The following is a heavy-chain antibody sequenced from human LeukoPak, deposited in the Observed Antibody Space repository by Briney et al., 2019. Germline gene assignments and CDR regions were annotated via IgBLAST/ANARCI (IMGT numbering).Heavy chain of an antibody. V-gene: IGHV4-39*01. CDR3: ARLSLSGSTLFDP. D-gene: IGHD1/OR15-1a*01. CDR1: GGSISNSSYY. J-gene: IGHJ5*02. CDR2: IYYSGRA. Sequence: SETLSLTCTVSGGSISNSSYYWGWIRQPPGKGLEWLGNIYYSGRAYYNPSLKSRVTISVDTSKSQFSLKLRSVTAADTAVYYCARLSLSGSTLFDPWGQGTLVTVSS.